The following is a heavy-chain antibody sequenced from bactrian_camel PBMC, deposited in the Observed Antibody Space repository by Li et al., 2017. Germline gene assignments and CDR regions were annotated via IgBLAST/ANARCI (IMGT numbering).Heavy chain of an antibody. Sequence: VQLVESGGGSVQAGGSLRLSCAAPGYRYDTYCMGWFRQAPGKAREGIAVIDSDGDTAYAESMKDRFTISVDNAKNTLYLQMNSLKPEDTATYYCAAGQGVGWCLDVIRVGAGADFDYWGHGTQVTVS. CDR3: AAGQGVGWCLDVIRVGAGADFDY. CDR2: IDSDGDT. CDR1: GYRYDTYC. V-gene: IGHV3S26*01. D-gene: IGHD5*01. J-gene: IGHJ6*01.